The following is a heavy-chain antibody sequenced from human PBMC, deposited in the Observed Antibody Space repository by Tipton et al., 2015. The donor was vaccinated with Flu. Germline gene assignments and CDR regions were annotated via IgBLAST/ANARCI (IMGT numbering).Heavy chain of an antibody. CDR2: LYDSGIT. V-gene: IGHV4-39*07. Sequence: TLSLTCTVFGGSIGSSTYYWGWIRQPPGKGLEWIGSLYDSGITYYNPSLKSRVTISLDTSKNQFSLKLISVTAADTAVYYCARSSSAYDYVWGGSYYFDFWGQGTRFTVSS. CDR3: ARSSSAYDYVWGGSYYFDF. CDR1: GGSIGSSTYY. D-gene: IGHD3-16*01. J-gene: IGHJ4*02.